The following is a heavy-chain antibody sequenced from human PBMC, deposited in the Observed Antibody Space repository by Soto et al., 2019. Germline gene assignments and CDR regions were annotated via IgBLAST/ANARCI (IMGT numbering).Heavy chain of an antibody. CDR3: ARGSQRYYDFWSGPSVKYYYYYGMDV. D-gene: IGHD3-3*01. V-gene: IGHV1-18*04. CDR1: GYTFTSYG. Sequence: VASVKVSCKASGYTFTSYGISWVRQAPGQGXEWMGWISAYNGNTNYAQKLQGRVTMTTDTSTSTAYMELRSLRSDDTAVYYCARGSQRYYDFWSGPSVKYYYYYGMDVCGQGTTVTVSS. CDR2: ISAYNGNT. J-gene: IGHJ6*02.